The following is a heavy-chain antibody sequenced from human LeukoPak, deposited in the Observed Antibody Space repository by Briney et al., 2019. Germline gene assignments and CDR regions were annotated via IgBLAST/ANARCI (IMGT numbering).Heavy chain of an antibody. CDR1: GGSFSGYY. D-gene: IGHD3-3*01. CDR2: INHSGST. CDR3: ARGKALPPLILLSWFDP. V-gene: IGHV4-34*01. Sequence: SETLSLTCAVYGGSFSGYYWSWIRQPPGKGLEWIGEINHSGSTNYNPSLKSRVTISVDTSKNQFSLKLSSVTAADTAVYYCARGKALPPLILLSWFDPWGQGTLVTVSS. J-gene: IGHJ5*02.